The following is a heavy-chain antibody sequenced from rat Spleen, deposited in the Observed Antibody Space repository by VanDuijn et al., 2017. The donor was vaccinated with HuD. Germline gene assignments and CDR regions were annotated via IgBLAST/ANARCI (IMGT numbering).Heavy chain of an antibody. CDR2: INSAGST. CDR3: TSPFRWFAY. J-gene: IGHJ3*01. Sequence: EVQLQESGPGLVKPSQSLSLTCSVTGYSISSNYRWNWIRKFPGNKLEWMGYINSAGSTNYNPSLKSRISITRDTSKNQFFLQVNSVTTEDTAIYFCTSPFRWFAYWGQGTLVTVSS. V-gene: IGHV3-3*01. CDR1: GYSISSNYR.